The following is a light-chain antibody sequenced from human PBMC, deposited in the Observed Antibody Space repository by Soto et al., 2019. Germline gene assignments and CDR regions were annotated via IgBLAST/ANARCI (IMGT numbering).Light chain of an antibody. CDR3: CSYAGSSTPGV. J-gene: IGLJ3*02. CDR2: EGS. V-gene: IGLV2-23*01. Sequence: QSVLTQPASVSGSPGQSITISCTGTSSDVGSYNLVSWYQQHPGKAPKLMIYEGSKWPSGVSNRFSGSKSGNTASLTISGLQAEDEADYYCCSYAGSSTPGVFGGGTKVTVL. CDR1: SSDVGSYNL.